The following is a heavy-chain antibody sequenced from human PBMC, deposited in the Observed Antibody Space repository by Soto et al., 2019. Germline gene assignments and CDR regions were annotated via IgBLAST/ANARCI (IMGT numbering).Heavy chain of an antibody. CDR1: GFTFSSYA. Sequence: GSLRLSCXASGFTFSSYAMSWVRQAPGKGLEWVSAISGSGGSTYYADSVKGRFTISRDNSKNTLYLQMNSLRAEDTAVYYCAKDIVSSGWYDFHYWGQGTLVTVSS. CDR2: ISGSGGST. J-gene: IGHJ4*02. V-gene: IGHV3-23*01. D-gene: IGHD6-19*01. CDR3: AKDIVSSGWYDFHY.